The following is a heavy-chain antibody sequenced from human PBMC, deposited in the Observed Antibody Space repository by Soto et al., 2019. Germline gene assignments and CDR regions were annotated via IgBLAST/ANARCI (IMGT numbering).Heavy chain of an antibody. CDR2: IYDTGISGYTPST. J-gene: IGHJ6*02. Sequence: KPXGTLSLTCTVSGGSITSSYWSWIRRPPGKGLEWIAYIYDTGISGYTPSTSYNPSLKSRVTMSVDTSKSQFSLKLTSVTAADTAVYYCARGEDAFFYYGLDVWGQGITVTVSS. V-gene: IGHV4-59*01. CDR1: GGSITSSY. CDR3: ARGEDAFFYYGLDV.